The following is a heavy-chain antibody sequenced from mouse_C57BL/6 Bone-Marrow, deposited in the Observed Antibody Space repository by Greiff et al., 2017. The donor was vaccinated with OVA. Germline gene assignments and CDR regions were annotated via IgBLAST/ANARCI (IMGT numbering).Heavy chain of an antibody. D-gene: IGHD2-1*01. V-gene: IGHV3-6*01. CDR1: GYSITSGYY. J-gene: IGHJ3*01. CDR3: ARGIYYSAWFAY. Sequence: EVKVEESGPGLVKPSQSLSLTCSVTGYSITSGYYWNWIRQFPGNKLEWMGYISYDGSNNYNPSLKNRISITRDTSTNQFSLKLNSVTTEDTATYYCARGIYYSAWFAYWGQGTLVTVSA. CDR2: ISYDGSN.